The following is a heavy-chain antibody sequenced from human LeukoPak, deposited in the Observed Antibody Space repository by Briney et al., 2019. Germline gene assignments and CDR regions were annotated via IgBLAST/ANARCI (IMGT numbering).Heavy chain of an antibody. V-gene: IGHV3-21*01. CDR3: ARDKSVLLWFGPMDV. CDR2: ISSSSSYI. D-gene: IGHD3-10*01. J-gene: IGHJ6*02. CDR1: GFTFSSYS. Sequence: GGSLRLSCAASGFTFSSYSMNWVRQAPGKRLEWVSSISSSSSYIYYADSVKGRFTISRDNAKNSLYLQMNSLRAEDTAVYYCARDKSVLLWFGPMDVWGQGTTVTVSS.